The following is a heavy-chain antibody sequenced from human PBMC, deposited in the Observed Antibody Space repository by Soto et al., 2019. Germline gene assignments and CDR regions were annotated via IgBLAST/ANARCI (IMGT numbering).Heavy chain of an antibody. CDR3: ARDDSYYSDSSGYPAYYYYYGMDV. Sequence: GESLKISCAASGFTFSSYSMNWVRQAPGKGLEWVSSISSSSSYIYYADSVKGRFTISRDNAKNSLYLQMNSLRAEDTAVYYCARDDSYYSDSSGYPAYYYYYGMDVWGQGTTVTVSS. CDR1: GFTFSSYS. CDR2: ISSSSSYI. V-gene: IGHV3-21*01. D-gene: IGHD3-22*01. J-gene: IGHJ6*02.